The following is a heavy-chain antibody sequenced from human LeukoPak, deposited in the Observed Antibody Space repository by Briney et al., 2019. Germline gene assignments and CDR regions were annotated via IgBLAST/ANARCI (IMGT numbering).Heavy chain of an antibody. D-gene: IGHD3-10*01. CDR1: GFTFSSYG. Sequence: GGSLRLSCAASGFTFSSYGMHWVRQAPGKGLEWVAVISYDGSNKYYADSVKGRFTISRDNSKNTLYLQMNSLRAEDTAVYYCARYGSGSYHFDYWGQGTLVTVSS. V-gene: IGHV3-30*03. CDR3: ARYGSGSYHFDY. J-gene: IGHJ4*02. CDR2: ISYDGSNK.